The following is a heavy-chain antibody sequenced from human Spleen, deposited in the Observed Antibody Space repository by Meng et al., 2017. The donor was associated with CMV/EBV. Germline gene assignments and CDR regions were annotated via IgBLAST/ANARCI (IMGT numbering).Heavy chain of an antibody. J-gene: IGHJ6*02. CDR3: AKDTRTGGVALRPTGYGMDV. D-gene: IGHD6-6*01. CDR2: IYSGGSST. V-gene: IGHV3-23*03. Sequence: GESLKISCVASGFTFRNYGMSWVRQAPGKGLEWVSVIYSGGSSTSYADPVKGRFTISRDNSKNTLFLQMNSLRAGDTAVYYCAKDTRTGGVALRPTGYGMDVWGQGTTVTVSS. CDR1: GFTFRNYG.